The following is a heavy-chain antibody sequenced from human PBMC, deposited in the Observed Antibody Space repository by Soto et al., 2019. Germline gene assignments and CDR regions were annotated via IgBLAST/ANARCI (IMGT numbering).Heavy chain of an antibody. CDR2: INAANGNT. J-gene: IGHJ5*02. V-gene: IGHV1-3*01. D-gene: IGHD6-13*01. Sequence: ASVKVSCKASGYTFTSYGIHWVRQAPGQRLEWMGWINAANGNTKYSPKFQGRVTITRDTSASTAYMELSSLRSEDTAVYYCVRRHVSATGIDWFDPWGQGTLVTVSS. CDR3: VRRHVSATGIDWFDP. CDR1: GYTFTSYG.